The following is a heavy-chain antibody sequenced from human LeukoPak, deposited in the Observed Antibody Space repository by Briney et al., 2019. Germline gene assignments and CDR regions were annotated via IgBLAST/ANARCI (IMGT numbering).Heavy chain of an antibody. CDR1: GYSISSGYY. CDR2: IYHSGST. J-gene: IGHJ4*02. Sequence: SETLSLTCTVSGYSISSGYYWGWIRQPPGKGLEWIGSIYHSGSTYYNPSLKSRVTISVDTSKNQFSLKLSSVTAAGTAVYYCARDQYYYDSSGPQPLDYWGQGTLVTVSS. CDR3: ARDQYYYDSSGPQPLDY. D-gene: IGHD3-22*01. V-gene: IGHV4-38-2*02.